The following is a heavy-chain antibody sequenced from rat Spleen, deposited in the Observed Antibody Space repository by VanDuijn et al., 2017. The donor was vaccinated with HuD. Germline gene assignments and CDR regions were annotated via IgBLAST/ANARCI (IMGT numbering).Heavy chain of an antibody. CDR2: ISTGGGNT. CDR1: GFTFSNYY. D-gene: IGHD1-12*03. J-gene: IGHJ3*01. Sequence: EVQLVESGGGLVQPGRSMKLSCAASGFTFSNYYMAWVRQAPTKGLEWVASISTGGGNTYYRDSVKGRFTISRDNAKSTLYLQMDGLRSEDTATYYCARHYYYDGYWFAYWGQGTLVTVSS. CDR3: ARHYYYDGYWFAY. V-gene: IGHV5-25*01.